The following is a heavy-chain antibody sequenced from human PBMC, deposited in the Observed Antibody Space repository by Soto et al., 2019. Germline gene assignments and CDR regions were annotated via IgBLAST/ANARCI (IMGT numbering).Heavy chain of an antibody. J-gene: IGHJ6*02. CDR1: GYTFTSYG. V-gene: IGHV1-18*01. CDR2: ISAYNGNT. D-gene: IGHD6-13*01. Sequence: RASVKVSCKASGYTFTSYGISWVRQAPGQGLEWMGWISAYNGNTNYAQKLQGRVTMTTDTSTSTAYMELRSLRSDDTAVYYCARENSSWYVNYYYYGMDVWGQGTTVTVSS. CDR3: ARENSSWYVNYYYYGMDV.